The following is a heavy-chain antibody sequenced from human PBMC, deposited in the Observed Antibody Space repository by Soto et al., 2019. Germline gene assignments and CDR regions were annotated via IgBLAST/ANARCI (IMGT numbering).Heavy chain of an antibody. V-gene: IGHV1-18*01. J-gene: IGHJ5*02. CDR1: GYTFTSYG. Sequence: ASVKVSCKASGYTFTSYGISWVRQAPGQGLEWMGWISAYNGNTNYAQKLQGRVTMITDTSTSTAYMELRSLRSDDTAVYYCARQDCSGGSCEWFDPWGQRTLVTVSS. CDR2: ISAYNGNT. CDR3: ARQDCSGGSCEWFDP. D-gene: IGHD2-15*01.